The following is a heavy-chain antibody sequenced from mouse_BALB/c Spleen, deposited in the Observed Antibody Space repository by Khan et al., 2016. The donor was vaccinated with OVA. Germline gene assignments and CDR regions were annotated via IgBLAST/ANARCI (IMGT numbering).Heavy chain of an antibody. CDR3: TREAYRYDEYYFDY. D-gene: IGHD2-14*01. Sequence: EVELVESGGGSVMPGGSLKLSCVVSGSTFSSYVMSWVRQTPEKRLEWVASISSGGSTYYPDSVKGRFTISRDNARNIVYLQMSSLRSEDMAMYFCTREAYRYDEYYFDYWGQGTTLTVSS. V-gene: IGHV5-6-5*01. CDR1: GSTFSSYV. J-gene: IGHJ2*01. CDR2: ISSGGST.